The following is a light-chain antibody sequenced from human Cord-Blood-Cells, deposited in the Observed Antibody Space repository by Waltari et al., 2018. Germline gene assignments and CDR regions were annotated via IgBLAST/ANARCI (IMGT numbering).Light chain of an antibody. Sequence: VLTRSHPSLPVPPGDRASTPSGFSQSLLHSNGYNYLDWYLQKPGQSPQLLIYLGSNRASGVPDRFSGSGSGTDFTLKISRVEAEDVGVYYCMQALQTPPTFGQGTRLEIK. CDR2: LGS. CDR1: QSLLHSNGYNY. V-gene: IGKV2-28*01. CDR3: MQALQTPPT. J-gene: IGKJ5*01.